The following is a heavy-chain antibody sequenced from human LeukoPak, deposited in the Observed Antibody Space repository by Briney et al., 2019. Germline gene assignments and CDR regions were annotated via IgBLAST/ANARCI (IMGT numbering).Heavy chain of an antibody. CDR3: YSFYYYDSSGYTDAFDI. J-gene: IGHJ3*02. CDR2: IYYSGST. D-gene: IGHD3-22*01. CDR1: GGSLSGSY. V-gene: IGHV4-34*01. Sequence: SETLSLTCAVYGGSLSGSYWSWIRQPPGKGLEWIGSIYYSGSTYYNPSLKSRVTISVDTSKNQFSLKLSSVTAADTAVYYSYSFYYYDSSGYTDAFDIWGQGTMVTVSS.